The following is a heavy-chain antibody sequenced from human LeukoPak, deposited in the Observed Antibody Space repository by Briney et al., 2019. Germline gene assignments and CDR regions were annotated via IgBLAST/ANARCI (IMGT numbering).Heavy chain of an antibody. CDR2: ISSSSSYI. CDR3: ARAGGSYQVFDY. V-gene: IGHV3-21*01. CDR1: GFTFSSYS. Sequence: GGSLRLSGAASGFTFSSYSMNWVRQAPGKGLEWVSSISSSSSYIYYADSVKGRFTISRDNAKNSLYLQMNSLRAEDTAVYYCARAGGSYQVFDYWGQGTLVTVSS. J-gene: IGHJ4*02. D-gene: IGHD1-26*01.